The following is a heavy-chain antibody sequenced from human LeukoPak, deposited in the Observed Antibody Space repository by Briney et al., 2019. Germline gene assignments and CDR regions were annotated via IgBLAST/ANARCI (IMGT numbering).Heavy chain of an antibody. CDR3: ARGRGYCSSTSCWYYFDY. CDR2: ISAYNGNT. Sequence: ASVKVSCKASGYTFTSYGISWVRQAPGQGLEWMGWISAYNGNTNYAQKLQGRVTMTTDTSTSTAYMELRSLRSDDTAVYYCARGRGYCSSTSCWYYFDYWGQGTLVTVSS. D-gene: IGHD2-2*01. J-gene: IGHJ4*02. V-gene: IGHV1-18*01. CDR1: GYTFTSYG.